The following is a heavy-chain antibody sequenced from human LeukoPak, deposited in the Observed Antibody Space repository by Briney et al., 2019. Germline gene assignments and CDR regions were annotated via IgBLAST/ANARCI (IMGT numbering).Heavy chain of an antibody. J-gene: IGHJ4*02. CDR2: ISAYNGNT. D-gene: IGHD3-10*01. Sequence: ASVQVSCQASGYTFTSYGISWVRQAPGQGLEWMGWISAYNGNTNYAQKLQGRVTMTTDTSTSTAYMELRSLRSDDTAVYYCARELWFGETIDYWGQGTLVTVSS. CDR1: GYTFTSYG. CDR3: ARELWFGETIDY. V-gene: IGHV1-18*01.